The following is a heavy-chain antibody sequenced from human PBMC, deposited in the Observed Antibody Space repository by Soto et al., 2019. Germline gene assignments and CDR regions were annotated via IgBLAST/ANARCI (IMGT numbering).Heavy chain of an antibody. CDR1: GFTFSSYG. CDR3: ARDLGLLWFGELFPRPYYFDY. Sequence: GGSLRLSCAASGFTFSSYGMHWVRQAPGKGLEWVAVIWYDGSNKYYADSVKGRFTISRDNSKNTLYLQMNSLRAEDTAVYYCARDLGLLWFGELFPRPYYFDYWGQGTLVTVSS. CDR2: IWYDGSNK. V-gene: IGHV3-33*01. J-gene: IGHJ4*02. D-gene: IGHD3-10*01.